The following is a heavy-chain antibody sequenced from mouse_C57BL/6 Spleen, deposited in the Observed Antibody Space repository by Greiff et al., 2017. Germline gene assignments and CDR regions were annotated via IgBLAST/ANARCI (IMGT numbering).Heavy chain of an antibody. Sequence: EVQRVESGAELVRPGASVKLSCTASGFNIKDDYMHWVKQRPEQGLEWIGWIDPENGDTEYASKFQGKATITADTSSNTAYLQLSSLTSEDTAVYYCTTGWSTPWGQGTTLTVSS. CDR1: GFNIKDDY. CDR3: TTGWSTP. D-gene: IGHD2-3*01. J-gene: IGHJ2*01. CDR2: IDPENGDT. V-gene: IGHV14-4*01.